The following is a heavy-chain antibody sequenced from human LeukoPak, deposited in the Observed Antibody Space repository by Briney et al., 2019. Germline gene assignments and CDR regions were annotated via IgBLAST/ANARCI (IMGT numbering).Heavy chain of an antibody. J-gene: IGHJ4*02. V-gene: IGHV4-34*01. CDR3: AREGVELELLGY. D-gene: IGHD1-7*01. CDR1: GGSFSGYY. Sequence: SETLSLTCAVYGGSFSGYYWSWIRQPPGKGLEWIGEINHSGSTNYNPSLKSRVTISVDTSKNQFSLKLSSVTAADTAVYYCAREGVELELLGYWGQGTLVTVSS. CDR2: INHSGST.